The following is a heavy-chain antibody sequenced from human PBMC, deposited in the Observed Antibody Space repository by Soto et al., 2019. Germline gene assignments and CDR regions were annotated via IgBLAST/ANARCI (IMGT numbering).Heavy chain of an antibody. CDR1: GYTFTSYY. D-gene: IGHD3-3*01. CDR3: ARGHFSVVIISGMDV. CDR2: INPSGGST. Sequence: QVQLVQSGAEVKKPGASVKVSCKASGYTFTSYYMHWVRQAPGQGLEWMGIINPSGGSTSYAQKFQGRVTMTRDTSTSTVYMELSSLRSEDTAVYYCARGHFSVVIISGMDVWGQGTTVTVSS. J-gene: IGHJ6*02. V-gene: IGHV1-46*01.